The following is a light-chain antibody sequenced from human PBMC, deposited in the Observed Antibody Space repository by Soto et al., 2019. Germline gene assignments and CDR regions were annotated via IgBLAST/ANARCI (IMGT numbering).Light chain of an antibody. CDR1: QSVLYSSNNKNY. V-gene: IGKV4-1*01. J-gene: IGKJ3*01. Sequence: DIVMTQSPDSLAVSLGERATINCKSSQSVLYSSNNKNYFAWYQQKPGQPPKLLIYWASTRESGVPDRFSGSGSGTDFTLTISSLQAEDVAVYYCLQYYSTPFTFGPGTKVDIK. CDR3: LQYYSTPFT. CDR2: WAS.